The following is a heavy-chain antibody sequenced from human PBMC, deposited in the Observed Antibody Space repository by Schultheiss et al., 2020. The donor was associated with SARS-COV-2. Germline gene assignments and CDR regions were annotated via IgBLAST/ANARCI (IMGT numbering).Heavy chain of an antibody. CDR2: INPNSGGT. CDR1: GYTFTGYY. V-gene: IGHV1-2*02. J-gene: IGHJ4*02. Sequence: ASVKVSCKASGYTFTGYYMHWVRQAPGQGLEWMGWINPNSGGTNYAQKFQGRVTMTRDTSTSTVYMELSSLRSEDTAVYYCARAFYGSGSYPFDYWGQGTLVTVSS. CDR3: ARAFYGSGSYPFDY. D-gene: IGHD3-10*01.